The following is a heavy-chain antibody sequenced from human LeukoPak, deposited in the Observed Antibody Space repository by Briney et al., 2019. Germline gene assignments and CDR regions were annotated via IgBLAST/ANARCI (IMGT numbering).Heavy chain of an antibody. J-gene: IGHJ5*02. CDR2: MNPNSGNT. CDR1: GYTFTSYD. D-gene: IGHD3-10*01. CDR3: ARGRSGSYYKPNWFDP. V-gene: IGHV1-8*01. Sequence: ASVKDSCKASGYTFTSYDINWVRQATGQGLEWMGWMNPNSGNTGYAQKFQGRVTMTRNTSISTAYMELSSLRSEDTAVYYCARGRSGSYYKPNWFDPWGQGTLVTVSS.